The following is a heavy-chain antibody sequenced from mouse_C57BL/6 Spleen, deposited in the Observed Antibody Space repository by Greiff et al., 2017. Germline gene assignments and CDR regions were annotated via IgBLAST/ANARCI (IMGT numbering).Heavy chain of an antibody. D-gene: IGHD1-1*01. CDR2: IHPNSGST. CDR1: GYTFTSYW. CDR3: ASNNYGSTDWYFDV. Sequence: VQLQQPGAELVKPGASVKLSCKASGYTFTSYWMHWVKQRPGQGLEWIGMIHPNSGSTNYNAKFKSKATLTVDKSSSTAYMQLSSLTSEDSAVYYCASNNYGSTDWYFDVWGTGTTVTVSS. V-gene: IGHV1-64*01. J-gene: IGHJ1*03.